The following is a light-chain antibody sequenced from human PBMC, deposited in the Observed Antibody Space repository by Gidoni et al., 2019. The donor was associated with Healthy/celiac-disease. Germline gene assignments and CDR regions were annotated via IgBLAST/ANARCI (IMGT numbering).Light chain of an antibody. CDR3: SSYTSSSPLV. J-gene: IGLJ1*01. Sequence: QSALTQPASVSGSPGLSITLSCTGTSSDVGGSNYVPWYPQPPGKTPKLMIYEVSNRPSGVSNRFSGSKSGNTASLTISGLQAEDESDYYCSSYTSSSPLVFGTGTKVTVL. CDR1: SSDVGGSNY. CDR2: EVS. V-gene: IGLV2-14*01.